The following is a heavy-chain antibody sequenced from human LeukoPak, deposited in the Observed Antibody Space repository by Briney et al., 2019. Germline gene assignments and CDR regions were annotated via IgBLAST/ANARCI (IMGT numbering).Heavy chain of an antibody. D-gene: IGHD3-10*01. CDR2: INQDGTEK. CDR1: GFTFSSNW. V-gene: IGHV3-7*01. CDR3: ARITEVMDV. J-gene: IGHJ6*04. Sequence: PGGSLRLSCAASGFTFSSNWMSWVRQAPGRGLGLVANINQDGTEKDYVDSVKGRFTISRDNAKNSLYLQMNSLRAEDTAVYYCARITEVMDVWGKGTTVTVSS.